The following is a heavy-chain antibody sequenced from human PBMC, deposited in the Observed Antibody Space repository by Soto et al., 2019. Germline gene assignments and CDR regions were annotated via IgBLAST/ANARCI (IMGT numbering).Heavy chain of an antibody. CDR2: SRNKAKSYST. CDR1: GLTFGDHY. D-gene: IGHD2-21*01. Sequence: EVQLVESGGGLVQPGGSLTLSYAVSGLTFGDHYMEWVRQAPGKGLEWVARSRNKAKSYSTDFAASVKGRFTISRDESKNSLNLQMNSLMTEDTAVYYCSILEGAWGQGTLVTVS. CDR3: SILEGA. V-gene: IGHV3-72*01. J-gene: IGHJ5*02.